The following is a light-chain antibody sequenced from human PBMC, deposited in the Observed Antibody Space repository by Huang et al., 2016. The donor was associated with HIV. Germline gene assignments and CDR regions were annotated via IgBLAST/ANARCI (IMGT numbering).Light chain of an antibody. CDR2: AAS. J-gene: IGKJ1*01. V-gene: IGKV1-39*01. CDR1: QSINTY. Sequence: DIQMTQSPSSLSASVGDRVTITCRASQSINTYLNWFQQKPGKAPKVLISAASTLQSGVPSRFSVGGSGTHFTLTITSLQPEDFATYYCQQTYTGVTFGQGTKVEIK. CDR3: QQTYTGVT.